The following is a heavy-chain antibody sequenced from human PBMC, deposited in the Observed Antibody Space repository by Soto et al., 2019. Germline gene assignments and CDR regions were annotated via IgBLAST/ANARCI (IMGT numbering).Heavy chain of an antibody. CDR3: ARGRGGAFDF. Sequence: EVQLVESGGGLVQPGGSLRLSCAASGFTFSSYWMHWVRQAPGKGLVWVSHINLDGSITAYADSVKGRFTTSRDNAMNTLDLQMNTRRAEDKTVYSWARGRGGAFDFWGQGTLVTVFS. V-gene: IGHV3-74*01. CDR1: GFTFSSYW. J-gene: IGHJ4*02. CDR2: INLDGSIT. D-gene: IGHD3-16*01.